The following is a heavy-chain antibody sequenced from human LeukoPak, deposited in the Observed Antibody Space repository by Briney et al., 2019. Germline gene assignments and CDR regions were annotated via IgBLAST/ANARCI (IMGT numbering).Heavy chain of an antibody. CDR3: SRMEKEERQLSF. CDR1: GFTFSSYD. Sequence: GGSLRLSCAASGFTFSSYDMHWVRHATGKGLEWVSAIGTAGDTYYPGSVKGRFNISRENAKNSLYLQMNSLRARDTAVYYCSRMEKEERQLSFWGQGTLVTVSS. CDR2: IGTAGDT. J-gene: IGHJ4*02. V-gene: IGHV3-13*01. D-gene: IGHD1-1*01.